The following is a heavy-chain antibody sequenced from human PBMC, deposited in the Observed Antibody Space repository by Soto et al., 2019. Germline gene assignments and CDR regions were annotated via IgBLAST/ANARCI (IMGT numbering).Heavy chain of an antibody. Sequence: QVQLQESGPGLVKPSQTLSLTCTVSGGPFSGGGYYWSWVRQAPGKGLEWMGYILHNGDTSYNPSLKSRITISKHTSKRQFSLNLSSVPAADTAVYYCARGDSTVSSVFDYWGQGMVVTVSS. CDR1: GGPFSGGGYY. V-gene: IGHV4-31*03. CDR3: ARGDSTVSSVFDY. J-gene: IGHJ4*02. CDR2: ILHNGDT. D-gene: IGHD4-17*01.